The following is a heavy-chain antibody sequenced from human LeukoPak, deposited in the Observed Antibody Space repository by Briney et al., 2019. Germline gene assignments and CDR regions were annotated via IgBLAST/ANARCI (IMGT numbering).Heavy chain of an antibody. CDR2: TYYRSKWYN. J-gene: IGHJ6*02. CDR1: GDSVSSNSAA. CDR3: ARFPGLYYGMDV. V-gene: IGHV6-1*01. D-gene: IGHD3-16*01. Sequence: SQTLSLTCAISGDSVSSNSAAWNWIRQSPSRGLEWLGRTYYRSKWYNDYAVSVKSRIIINPDTSKNQFSLRLSSVTAADTAVYYCARFPGLYYGMDVWGQGTTVTVSS.